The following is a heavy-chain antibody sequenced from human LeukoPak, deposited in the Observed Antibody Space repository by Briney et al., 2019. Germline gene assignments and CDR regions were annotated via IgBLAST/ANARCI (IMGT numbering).Heavy chain of an antibody. CDR3: ASSARVRVANRLDP. J-gene: IGHJ5*02. CDR1: GGTFSGYY. Sequence: PSETLSLTCAVYGGTFSGYYWSWIRQPPGKGLEWIGEINHSGSTNYNPSLKSRVTISVDTSKNQFSLKLSSVTAADTAVYYCASSARVRVANRLDPWGQGTLVTVSS. CDR2: INHSGST. V-gene: IGHV4-34*01. D-gene: IGHD3-10*01.